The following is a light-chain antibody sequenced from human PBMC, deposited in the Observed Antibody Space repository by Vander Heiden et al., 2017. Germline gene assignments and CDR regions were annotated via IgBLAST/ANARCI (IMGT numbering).Light chain of an antibody. CDR3: QTYNSAPRT. Sequence: DIQMTQSPTSLSASVGDRVTITCRASQGIANSLAWYQQRPGKVPYLLIYAASTLRSGVPSRFSGSGSGTDFTLTISSLQPEDVATEYCQTYNSAPRTFGGGTKVEIK. CDR1: QGIANS. J-gene: IGKJ4*01. CDR2: AAS. V-gene: IGKV1-27*01.